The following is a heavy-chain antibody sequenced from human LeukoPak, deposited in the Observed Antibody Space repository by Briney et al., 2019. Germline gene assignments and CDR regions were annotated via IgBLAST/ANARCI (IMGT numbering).Heavy chain of an antibody. V-gene: IGHV3-23*01. CDR1: GFTFSSYA. CDR2: ISGGGGII. J-gene: IGHJ4*02. Sequence: GGSRRLSCAVSGFTFSSYAVSWVRQAPGKGLECVSIISGGGGIIYYADSGQGRLTISRDNSKNTVYLQMNSLRAEDTAVYYCATAPYCSGGSCYSGDLYFDYWGQGTLVTVSS. CDR3: ATAPYCSGGSCYSGDLYFDY. D-gene: IGHD2-15*01.